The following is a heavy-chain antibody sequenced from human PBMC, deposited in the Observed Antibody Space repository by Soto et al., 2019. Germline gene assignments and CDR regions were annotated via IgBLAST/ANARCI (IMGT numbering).Heavy chain of an antibody. D-gene: IGHD3-10*01. CDR3: AEIGGHMVRGGENWFDP. V-gene: IGHV4-39*01. J-gene: IGHJ5*02. Sequence: QLQLQESGPGLVKPSETLSLTCSVSGGSISGNNYYWGWIRQPPGKRLEWIGYIHYSGSSNYNPSLQSRVTVSVDTSKTQFSLKLSSVTAADTAVYSCAEIGGHMVRGGENWFDPWGKGSLFTVSS. CDR1: GGSISGNNYY. CDR2: IHYSGSS.